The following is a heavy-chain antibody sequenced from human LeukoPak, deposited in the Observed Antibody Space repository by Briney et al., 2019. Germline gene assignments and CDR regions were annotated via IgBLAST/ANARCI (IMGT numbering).Heavy chain of an antibody. J-gene: IGHJ4*02. Sequence: PGGSLRLSCAASGFTFSAFWMSWVRQAPGKGLEWVANIKQDGREIHYVDSVKGRFTVSRDNARNSLYLQMNSLRAEDTAVYYCARGSWFGGQGFDYWGQGTLVTVSS. D-gene: IGHD3-10*01. V-gene: IGHV3-7*01. CDR2: IKQDGREI. CDR1: GFTFSAFW. CDR3: ARGSWFGGQGFDY.